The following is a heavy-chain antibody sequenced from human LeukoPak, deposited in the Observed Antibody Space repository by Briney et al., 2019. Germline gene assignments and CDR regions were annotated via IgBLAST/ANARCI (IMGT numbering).Heavy chain of an antibody. J-gene: IGHJ6*03. D-gene: IGHD6-13*01. V-gene: IGHV1-69*05. Sequence: SVKVSCKASGGTFSSYAISWVRQAPGQGLEWMGGIIPILGTANYAQKFQGRVTITTDESTSTAYMELSSLRSEDTAVYYCASRIAAAGTYYYYMDVWGKGTRSPSP. CDR1: GGTFSSYA. CDR2: IIPILGTA. CDR3: ASRIAAAGTYYYYMDV.